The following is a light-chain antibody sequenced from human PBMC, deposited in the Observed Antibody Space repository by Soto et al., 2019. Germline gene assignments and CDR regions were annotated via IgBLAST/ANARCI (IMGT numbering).Light chain of an antibody. CDR2: EVS. CDR3: SSYTSSKTWV. V-gene: IGLV2-14*01. J-gene: IGLJ3*02. CDR1: SSDVGGYNY. Sequence: QSVLTQPASVSGSPGQSITISCTGTSSDVGGYNYVSWYQQHPGRAPKLMIYEVSDRPSGVSNRFSGSKSGNTASLTISGLQAEYEADYYCSSYTSSKTWVFGGGTKLTVL.